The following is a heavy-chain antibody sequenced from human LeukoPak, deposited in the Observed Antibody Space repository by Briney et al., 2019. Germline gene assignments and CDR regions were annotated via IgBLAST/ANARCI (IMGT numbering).Heavy chain of an antibody. J-gene: IGHJ5*02. V-gene: IGHV1-8*01. CDR3: ARKAVASNLFDP. CDR1: GYTFTSYD. Sequence: AAVKVSCKASGYTFTSYDINWVRQAPGKGREWMRWMNPNTGTTGHAQTFQGRATTTRNTSISTAYMELSSLRSEATAVYYWARKAVASNLFDPWGQGTLVTVSS. D-gene: IGHD6-19*01. CDR2: MNPNTGTT.